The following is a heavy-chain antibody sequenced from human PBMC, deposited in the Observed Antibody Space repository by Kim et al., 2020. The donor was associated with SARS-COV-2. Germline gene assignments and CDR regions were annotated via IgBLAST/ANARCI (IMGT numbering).Heavy chain of an antibody. J-gene: IGHJ4*02. CDR3: ARDSQLTEFDY. CDR2: A. D-gene: IGHD7-27*01. V-gene: IGHV1-69*01. Sequence: ANYAQKFQGRVTITADESTSTAYMELSSLRSEDTAVYYCARDSQLTEFDYWGQGTLVTVSS.